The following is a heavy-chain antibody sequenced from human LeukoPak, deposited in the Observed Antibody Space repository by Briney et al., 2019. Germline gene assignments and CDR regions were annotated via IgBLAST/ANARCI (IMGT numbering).Heavy chain of an antibody. CDR1: GFSLSTSGVG. Sequence: SGPTLVNPTQTLTLTCTFSGFSLSTSGVGVGWIRQPPGKALEWLALIYWNDDKRYSPSLKSRLTITKDTSKNQVVLTMTNMDPVDTATYYCAHRPSWSDFWSGSNNWFDPWGQGTLVTVSS. CDR3: AHRPSWSDFWSGSNNWFDP. V-gene: IGHV2-5*01. D-gene: IGHD3-3*01. CDR2: IYWNDDK. J-gene: IGHJ5*02.